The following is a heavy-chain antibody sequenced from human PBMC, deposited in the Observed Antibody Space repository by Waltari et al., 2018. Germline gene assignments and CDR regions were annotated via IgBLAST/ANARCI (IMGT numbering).Heavy chain of an antibody. Sequence: QVQLQQWGAGLLKPSETLSLPCAVYGGSFSGYYWSWIRQHPGKGLEWIGEINHSGSTNYNPSLKSRVTISVDTSKNQFSLKLSSVTAADTAVYYCARGHGRHYFDYWGQGTLVTVSS. V-gene: IGHV4-34*01. CDR3: ARGHGRHYFDY. CDR2: INHSGST. J-gene: IGHJ4*02. CDR1: GGSFSGYY.